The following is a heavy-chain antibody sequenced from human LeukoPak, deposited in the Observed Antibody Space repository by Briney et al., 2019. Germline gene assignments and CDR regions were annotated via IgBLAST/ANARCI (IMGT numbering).Heavy chain of an antibody. D-gene: IGHD3-3*01. CDR2: ISSSGSTM. Sequence: PGGSLRLSCAASGFTFDYYYMTWIRQAPGKGLEWVSYISSSGSTMFYADSVKGRFTVSRGNAKNSLYLQMNTLRAEDTAVYYCARVGPYYDLDNWGQGTLVTASS. CDR3: ARVGPYYDLDN. J-gene: IGHJ4*02. CDR1: GFTFDYYY. V-gene: IGHV3-11*01.